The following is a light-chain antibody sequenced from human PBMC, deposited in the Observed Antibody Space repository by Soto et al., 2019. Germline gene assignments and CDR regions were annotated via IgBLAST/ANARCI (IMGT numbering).Light chain of an antibody. V-gene: IGKV1-5*03. CDR2: KAS. CDR1: QTISSW. Sequence: DIQMTQSPSTLSGSVGDRVTITCRASQTISSWLAWYQQKPGKAPKLLIYKASTLKSVVPSRFSGSGSGTEFTLTISSLQPDDFATYYCQQYNSYSEAFGQGTKVELK. CDR3: QQYNSYSEA. J-gene: IGKJ1*01.